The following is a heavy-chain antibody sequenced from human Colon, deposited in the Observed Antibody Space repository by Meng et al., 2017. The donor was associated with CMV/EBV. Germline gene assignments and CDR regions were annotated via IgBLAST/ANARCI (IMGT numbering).Heavy chain of an antibody. D-gene: IGHD1-26*01. Sequence: GESLKISCAASGFTFSSYAMHWVRQAPGKGLEWVAVISYDGSNKYYAASVKGRFTISRDNSKNTLYLQMNSLRAEDTAVYYCARGVGATFSFDYWGQGTLVTVSS. CDR2: ISYDGSNK. V-gene: IGHV3-30*04. J-gene: IGHJ4*02. CDR3: ARGVGATFSFDY. CDR1: GFTFSSYA.